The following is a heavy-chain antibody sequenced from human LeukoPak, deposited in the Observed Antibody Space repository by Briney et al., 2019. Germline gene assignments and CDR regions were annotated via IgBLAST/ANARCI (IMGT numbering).Heavy chain of an antibody. J-gene: IGHJ4*02. CDR3: ARRTGYYDGFDC. CDR2: IYYSGNT. Sequence: PSETLSLTCADPGGSISIYYWSWIRQPPGKGLEWGGYIYYSGNTNHNPSLKSRVTISVDMSKNQFSLKLTSVTAADTAVYYCARRTGYYDGFDCWGQGTLVTVSS. V-gene: IGHV4-59*01. CDR1: GGSISIYY. D-gene: IGHD3/OR15-3a*01.